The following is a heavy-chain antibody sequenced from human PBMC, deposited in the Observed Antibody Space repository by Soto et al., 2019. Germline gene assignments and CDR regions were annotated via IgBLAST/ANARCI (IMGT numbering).Heavy chain of an antibody. J-gene: IGHJ5*02. CDR1: GGSISRSTYY. Sequence: SETLSLTCTVAGGSISRSTYYWGWIRQPPGKGLEWIGSIYYSGRTYYRPSLKSRVTISVDTSKNQFSLKLSSVTAADTAVYYCARQVPAAIRLGWFDTWGQGTLVTVSS. CDR3: ARQVPAAIRLGWFDT. D-gene: IGHD2-2*02. CDR2: IYYSGRT. V-gene: IGHV4-39*01.